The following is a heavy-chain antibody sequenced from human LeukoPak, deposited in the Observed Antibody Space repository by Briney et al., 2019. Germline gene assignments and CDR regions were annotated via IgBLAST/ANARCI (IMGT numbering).Heavy chain of an antibody. CDR2: ISAYNGNT. J-gene: IGHJ5*02. CDR3: ARDPAPICSGGSCYRLNWFDP. Sequence: ASVKVSCKASGYTFTSYGISWVRRAPGQGLEWMGWISAYNGNTNYAQKLQGRVTMTTDTSTSTAYMELRSLRSDDTAVYYCARDPAPICSGGSCYRLNWFDPWGQGTLVTVSS. CDR1: GYTFTSYG. D-gene: IGHD2-15*01. V-gene: IGHV1-18*01.